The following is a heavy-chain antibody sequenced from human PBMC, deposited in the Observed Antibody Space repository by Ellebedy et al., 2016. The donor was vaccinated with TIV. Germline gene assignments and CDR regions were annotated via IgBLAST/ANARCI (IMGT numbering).Heavy chain of an antibody. CDR3: ARDDYGVPLGY. CDR1: GFTFSSYS. D-gene: IGHD4-17*01. V-gene: IGHV3-21*01. Sequence: GGSLRLXXAASGFTFSSYSMNWVRQAPGKGLEWVSSISSSSSYIYYADSVKGRFTISRDNAKNSLYLQMNSLRAEDTAVYYCARDDYGVPLGYWGQGTLVTVSS. CDR2: ISSSSSYI. J-gene: IGHJ4*02.